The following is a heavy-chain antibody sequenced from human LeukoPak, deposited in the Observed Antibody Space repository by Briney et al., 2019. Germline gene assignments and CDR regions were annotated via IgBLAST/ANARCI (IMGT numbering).Heavy chain of an antibody. CDR3: ARGVYHFDY. Sequence: SETLSLTCTVSGGSISSSSYYWGWIRQPPGKGLEWIGSIYYSGSTYYNPSLKSRLTISVDTSKNQFSLKLSSVTAADTAVYYCARGVYHFDYWGQGTMVTVSS. CDR1: GGSISSSSYY. V-gene: IGHV4-39*01. D-gene: IGHD6-6*01. J-gene: IGHJ4*02. CDR2: IYYSGST.